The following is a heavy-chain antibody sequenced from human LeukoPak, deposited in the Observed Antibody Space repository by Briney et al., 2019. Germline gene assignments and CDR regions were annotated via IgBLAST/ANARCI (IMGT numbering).Heavy chain of an antibody. Sequence: GGSLRLSCAASGFTFSSYWMHWVRQAPGKGLVWVSRINSDGSSTSYADSVKGRFTISRDNAMNTLYLQMNSLRAEDTAVYYCARPLRFLEWLVFDPWGQGTLVTVSS. CDR1: GFTFSSYW. J-gene: IGHJ5*02. V-gene: IGHV3-74*01. CDR3: ARPLRFLEWLVFDP. D-gene: IGHD3-3*01. CDR2: INSDGSST.